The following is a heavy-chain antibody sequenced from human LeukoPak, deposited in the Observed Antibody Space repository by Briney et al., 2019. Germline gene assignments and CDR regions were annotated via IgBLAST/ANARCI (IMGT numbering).Heavy chain of an antibody. CDR3: ARGPRFLEWSYYYYMDV. J-gene: IGHJ6*03. V-gene: IGHV1-18*01. CDR2: ISAYNGNT. Sequence: EASVKVSCKASGYTFTSYGISWVRQAPGQGLEWMGWISAYNGNTNYAQKLQGRVTMTTDTSTSTAYMELRSLRSDDTAVYYCARGPRFLEWSYYYYMDVWGKGTTVTVS. D-gene: IGHD3-3*01. CDR1: GYTFTSYG.